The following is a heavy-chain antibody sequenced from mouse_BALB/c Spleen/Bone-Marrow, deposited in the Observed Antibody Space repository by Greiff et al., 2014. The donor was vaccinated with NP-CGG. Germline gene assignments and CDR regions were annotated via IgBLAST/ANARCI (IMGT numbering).Heavy chain of an antibody. Sequence: LVESGGGLVKPGGPLKLSCAASGFTFSDYYMYWVRQTPEKRLEWVATISDGGSYTYYPDSVKGRFTISRDNAKNNLYLQMSSLKSEDTAMYYCARGSSYFDYWGQGTTLTVSS. J-gene: IGHJ2*01. D-gene: IGHD1-1*01. CDR1: GFTFSDYY. CDR2: ISDGGSYT. V-gene: IGHV5-4*02. CDR3: ARGSSYFDY.